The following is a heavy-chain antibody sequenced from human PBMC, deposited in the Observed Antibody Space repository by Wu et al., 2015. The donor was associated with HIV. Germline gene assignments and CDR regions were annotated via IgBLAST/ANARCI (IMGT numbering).Heavy chain of an antibody. D-gene: IGHD2-2*01. CDR2: IIPMSGTA. Sequence: QVHLVQSEAEVKKPGSSMKVSCKASGGTFNNYGISWVRQAPGQGLEWMGGIIPMSGTANYAQKFQGRVTITADESTSTAYMEVSSLKSEDTAVYYCARSMPVSPLDYYFDCWGQGTLVTVSS. CDR1: GGTFNNYG. CDR3: ARSMPVSPLDYYFDC. V-gene: IGHV1-69*12. J-gene: IGHJ4*02.